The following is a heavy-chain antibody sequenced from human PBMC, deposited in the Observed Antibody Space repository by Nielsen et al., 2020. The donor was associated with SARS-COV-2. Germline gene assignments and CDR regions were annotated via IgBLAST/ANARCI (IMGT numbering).Heavy chain of an antibody. J-gene: IGHJ6*02. CDR3: ARPNYDYVWGSYRQGGMDV. V-gene: IGHV1-46*01. D-gene: IGHD3-16*02. CDR2: INPSGGST. CDR1: GYTFTSYY. Sequence: ASVKVSCKASGYTFTSYYMHWVRQAPGQGLEWMGIINPSGGSTSYAQKFQGRVTMTRDTSTSTVYMELSSLRSEDTAVYYCARPNYDYVWGSYRQGGMDVWGQWTTVTVSS.